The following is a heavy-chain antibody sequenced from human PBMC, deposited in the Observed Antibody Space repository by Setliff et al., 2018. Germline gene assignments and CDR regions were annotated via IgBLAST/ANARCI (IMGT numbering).Heavy chain of an antibody. CDR3: ARGCAAGACYSDYYYYMDV. D-gene: IGHD2-15*01. Sequence: SETLSLTCAVYGGSFSTYYWSWIRQPPGRPMEWSGYIKYDGTTDYNPSLDSRVTMSVDTSKNQFSLKLKSVTAADTAMYYCARGCAAGACYSDYYYYMDVWGKGTTVTVSS. CDR2: IKYDGTT. J-gene: IGHJ6*03. CDR1: GGSFSTYY. V-gene: IGHV4-59*01.